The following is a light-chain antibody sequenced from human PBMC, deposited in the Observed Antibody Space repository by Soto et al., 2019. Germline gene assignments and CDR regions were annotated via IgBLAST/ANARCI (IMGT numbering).Light chain of an antibody. CDR3: HQQNSCPGT. J-gene: IGKJ1*01. V-gene: IGKV3-11*01. Sequence: EIVLTQSPATLSVSPGERATLSCRASQSVSSHLAWYQQKPGQAPRLLIYDASNSATGIPARFSGSGAGTNFTLTIISRQAEDFSVEYCHQQNSCPGTFGQGTKVDIK. CDR1: QSVSSH. CDR2: DAS.